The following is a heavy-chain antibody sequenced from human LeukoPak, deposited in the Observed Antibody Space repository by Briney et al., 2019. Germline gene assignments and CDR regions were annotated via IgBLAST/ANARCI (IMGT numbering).Heavy chain of an antibody. Sequence: SVKVSCKASGGTFSSYAISWVRQAPGQGLEWMGRIIPILGIANYAQKFQGRVTITADKSMSTAYMELSSLRSEDTAVYYCARGKDIVVVVAAYYYYYGMDVWGQGTTVTVSS. V-gene: IGHV1-69*04. J-gene: IGHJ6*02. CDR1: GGTFSSYA. CDR3: ARGKDIVVVVAAYYYYYGMDV. CDR2: IIPILGIA. D-gene: IGHD2-15*01.